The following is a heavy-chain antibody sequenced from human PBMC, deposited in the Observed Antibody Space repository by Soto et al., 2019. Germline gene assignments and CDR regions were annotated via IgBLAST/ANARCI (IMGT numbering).Heavy chain of an antibody. J-gene: IGHJ6*01. CDR1: GGTFSSYA. CDR2: IIPIFGTA. D-gene: IGHD2-2*01. Sequence: QVQLVQSGAEVKKPGSSVTVSCKASGGTFSSYAISWVRQAPGQGLEWIGGIIPIFGTANYAQKFQGRVTITADKSTSTAYREVIRLRSEDTAVYYCAREGCDIVVVPAARYYYYYGMDVWGQVTKVTVSS. CDR3: AREGCDIVVVPAARYYYYYGMDV. V-gene: IGHV1-69*06.